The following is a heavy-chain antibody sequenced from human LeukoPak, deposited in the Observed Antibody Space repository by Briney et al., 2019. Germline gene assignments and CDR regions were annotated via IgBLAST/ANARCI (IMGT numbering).Heavy chain of an antibody. D-gene: IGHD1-7*01. V-gene: IGHV3-21*01. CDR3: ARAHNWKYGTFDY. CDR1: GFTCSSYS. CDR2: ISSSSSHI. Sequence: GGSLRLSCSASGFTCSSYSMNWVRQAPGKGLEWVSSISSSSSHIYYADSVRGRFTISRDNAKNSLYLQMNSLRAEDTAVYYCARAHNWKYGTFDYWGQGTLVTVSS. J-gene: IGHJ4*02.